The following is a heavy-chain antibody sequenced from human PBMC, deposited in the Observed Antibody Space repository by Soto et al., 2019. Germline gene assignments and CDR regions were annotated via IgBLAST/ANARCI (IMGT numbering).Heavy chain of an antibody. J-gene: IGHJ4*02. Sequence: QITLKESGPTLVKPTQTLTLTCTFSGFSLSTSGVGVGWIRQPPGKALEWLALIYWDDDKRYSPSLKSRLTITKDTSKNQAVLTMTNMDPVDTATYYCAHRRRYYDSSGYYYAGGFDYWGQGTLVTVSS. CDR3: AHRRRYYDSSGYYYAGGFDY. CDR2: IYWDDDK. CDR1: GFSLSTSGVG. V-gene: IGHV2-5*02. D-gene: IGHD3-22*01.